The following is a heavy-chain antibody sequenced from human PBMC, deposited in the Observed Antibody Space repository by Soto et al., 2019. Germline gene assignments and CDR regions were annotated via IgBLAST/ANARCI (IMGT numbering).Heavy chain of an antibody. V-gene: IGHV3-43*01. CDR3: AKGPVGYDSSGYCTY. CDR2: ISWDGGST. J-gene: IGHJ4*02. CDR1: GFTFDDYT. Sequence: GGSLRLSCAASGFTFDDYTMHWVRQAPGKGLEWVSLISWDGGSTYYADSVKGRFTISRDNSKNSLYLQMNSLRTEDTALYYCAKGPVGYDSSGYCTYWGQGTLVTVSS. D-gene: IGHD3-22*01.